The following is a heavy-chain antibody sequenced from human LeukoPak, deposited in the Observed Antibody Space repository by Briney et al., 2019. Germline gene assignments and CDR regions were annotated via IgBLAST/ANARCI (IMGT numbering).Heavy chain of an antibody. CDR2: IYYSGGA. V-gene: IGHV4-39*07. D-gene: IGHD2-21*02. CDR3: ARTHCEGDCFSAIRY. CDR1: GGSISSGGYY. J-gene: IGHJ4*02. Sequence: SETLSLTCTVSGGSISSGGYYWSWIRQPPGKGLEWIGSIYYSGGADYNPSLQSRVTISVDTSKNEFSLKVRSVTAADTAVYFCARTHCEGDCFSAIRYWGQGTPVTVSS.